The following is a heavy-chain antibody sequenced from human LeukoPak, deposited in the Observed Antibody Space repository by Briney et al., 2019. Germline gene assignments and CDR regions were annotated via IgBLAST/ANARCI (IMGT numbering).Heavy chain of an antibody. CDR2: ISGSGGST. J-gene: IGHJ4*02. CDR3: AKGDSSGYYHFDY. CDR1: GFTFSSYD. V-gene: IGHV3-23*01. Sequence: GGSLRLSCAASGFTFSSYDMHWVRQATGKGLEWVSAISGSGGSTYYADSVKGRFTISRDNSKNTLYLQMNSLRAEDTAVYYCAKGDSSGYYHFDYWGQGTLVTVSS. D-gene: IGHD3-22*01.